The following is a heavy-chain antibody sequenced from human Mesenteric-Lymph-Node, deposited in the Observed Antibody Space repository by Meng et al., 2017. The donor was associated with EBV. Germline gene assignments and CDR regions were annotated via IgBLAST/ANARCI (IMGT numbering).Heavy chain of an antibody. CDR2: IFHSGGT. D-gene: IGHD3-16*02. CDR1: SGSIRNSNW. J-gene: IGHJ4*02. CDR3: ARITFGGAIGD. V-gene: IGHV4-4*02. Sequence: QVHLQGSGPGLVKHSGTLSLTCAVSSGSIRNSNWWSWVRQPPGKGLQWIGEIFHSGGTNYNPSLKSRVTISVDKSKNQFSLKVNSLTAADTAVYYCARITFGGAIGDWGQGTLVTVSS.